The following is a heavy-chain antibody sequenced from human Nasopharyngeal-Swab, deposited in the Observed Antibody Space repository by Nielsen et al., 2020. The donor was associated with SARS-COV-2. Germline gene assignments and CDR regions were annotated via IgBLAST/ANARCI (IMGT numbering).Heavy chain of an antibody. CDR2: IWYDGSNK. CDR1: GFTFSSSG. J-gene: IGHJ4*02. CDR3: ARDRIAVAGIIDY. D-gene: IGHD6-19*01. Sequence: GESLKISCAASGFTFSSSGMHWVRQAPGKGLEWVAVIWYDGSNKYYADSVKGRFTISRDNSKNTLYLQMNSLRAEDTAVYYCARDRIAVAGIIDYWGQGTLVTVSS. V-gene: IGHV3-33*01.